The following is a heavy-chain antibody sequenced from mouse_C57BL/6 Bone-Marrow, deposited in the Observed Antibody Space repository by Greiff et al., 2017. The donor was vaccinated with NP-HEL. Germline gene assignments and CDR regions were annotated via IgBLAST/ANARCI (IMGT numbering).Heavy chain of an antibody. CDR2: IYPRSGNT. J-gene: IGHJ3*01. CDR3: ARGNDGYYPFAY. D-gene: IGHD2-3*01. V-gene: IGHV1-81*01. Sequence: VKLQESGAELARPGASVKLSCKASGYTFTSYGISWVKQRTGQGLEWIGEIYPRSGNTYYNEKFKGKATLTADKSSSTAYMELRSLTSEDSAVYFCARGNDGYYPFAYWGQGTLVTVSA. CDR1: GYTFTSYG.